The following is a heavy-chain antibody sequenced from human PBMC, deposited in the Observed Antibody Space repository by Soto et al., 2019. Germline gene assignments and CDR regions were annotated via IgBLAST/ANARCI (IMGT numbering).Heavy chain of an antibody. Sequence: PSETLSLTCAVYGGSFSGYYWSWIRQPPGKGLEWIGEINHSGSTNYNLSLKSRVTMSVDTSNNQFSLKLSSVTAADTAVYYCARQASGYYYGWFDPWGQGTLVTVS. V-gene: IGHV4-34*01. CDR1: GGSFSGYY. CDR2: INHSGST. CDR3: ARQASGYYYGWFDP. J-gene: IGHJ5*02. D-gene: IGHD3-22*01.